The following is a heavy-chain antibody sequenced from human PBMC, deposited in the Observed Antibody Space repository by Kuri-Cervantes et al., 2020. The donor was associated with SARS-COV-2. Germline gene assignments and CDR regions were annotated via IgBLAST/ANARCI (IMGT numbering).Heavy chain of an antibody. CDR1: GYTFASYG. J-gene: IGHJ4*02. V-gene: IGHV1-18*01. CDR2: ISAYNSKT. D-gene: IGHD3-22*01. CDR3: ARDPYYYDSSGYRD. Sequence: ASVKVSCKASGYTFASYGISWVRQAPGQGPEWMGWISAYNSKTTYRQKFQGRVTMTTDTYTNTAYMELRSLTSADTAVYYCARDPYYYDSSGYRDWGPGTLVTVSS.